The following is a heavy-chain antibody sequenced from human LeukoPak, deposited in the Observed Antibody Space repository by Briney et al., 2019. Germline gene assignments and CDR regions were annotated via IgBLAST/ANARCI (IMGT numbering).Heavy chain of an antibody. Sequence: NPGGSLRLSCAASGFTFSSYSMNWVRQAPGKGLEWVSSISSSSSYIYYADSVKGRFTISRDNAKNSLYLQMNSLRAEDTAVYYCARDHRKYSYGHGYFDYWGQGTLVTVSS. CDR3: ARDHRKYSYGHGYFDY. D-gene: IGHD5-18*01. J-gene: IGHJ4*02. CDR1: GFTFSSYS. CDR2: ISSSSSYI. V-gene: IGHV3-21*01.